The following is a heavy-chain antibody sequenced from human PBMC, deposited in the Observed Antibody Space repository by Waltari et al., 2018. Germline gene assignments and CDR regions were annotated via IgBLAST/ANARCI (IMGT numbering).Heavy chain of an antibody. CDR1: GFTVSSNY. V-gene: IGHV3-53*01. CDR3: ARATYYTIFGVTIYYFDY. CDR2: IYSGGST. Sequence: EVQLVESGGGLIQPGGSLRLSCAASGFTVSSNYMSWVRQAPGRGLEWVSVIYSGGSTYYPDAVKGRFTISRDNSKNTLYLQMNSLRAEDTAVYYCARATYYTIFGVTIYYFDYWGQGTLVTVSS. D-gene: IGHD3-3*01. J-gene: IGHJ4*02.